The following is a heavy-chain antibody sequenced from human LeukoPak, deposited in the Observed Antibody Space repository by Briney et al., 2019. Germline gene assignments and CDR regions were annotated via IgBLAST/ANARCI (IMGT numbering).Heavy chain of an antibody. V-gene: IGHV3-15*01. D-gene: IGHD2-2*01. CDR3: ISGFCSSASCYA. Sequence: GGSLRLSCEASGFTFTNAWMSWGRQAPGEGLEWGGRIRRKTDGGTADYAAPVMGRFTISRDDSNNTLYLQMNSLKTEDTAVYYCISGFCSSASCYAWGRGTLVIVSS. CDR1: GFTFTNAW. CDR2: IRRKTDGGTA. J-gene: IGHJ4*02.